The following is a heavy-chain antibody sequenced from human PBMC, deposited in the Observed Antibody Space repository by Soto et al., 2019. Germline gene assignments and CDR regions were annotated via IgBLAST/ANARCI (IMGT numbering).Heavy chain of an antibody. CDR2: VSGSGDST. CDR3: AKGRASDCPGCTQDY. J-gene: IGHJ4*02. V-gene: IGHV3-23*01. D-gene: IGHD2-21*02. CDR1: AFTFSSYA. Sequence: GGSLRLSCAASAFTFSSYAMSWVRQAPGKGLEWVSAVSGSGDSTYYADSVKGRFTISRDNSKNTLYLQTNSLRAEDTAVYYCAKGRASDCPGCTQDYWGQGTLVTVSS.